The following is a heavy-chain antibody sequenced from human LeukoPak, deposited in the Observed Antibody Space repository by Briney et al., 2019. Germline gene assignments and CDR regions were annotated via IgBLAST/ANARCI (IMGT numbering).Heavy chain of an antibody. CDR1: GFTFSGFG. CDR2: IWYDGSNK. D-gene: IGHD4/OR15-4a*01. V-gene: IGHV3-33*01. Sequence: GGSLRLSYAASGFTFSGFGMHWVRQAPGKGLEWVAVIWYDGSNKYYADSVKGRFTVSRDNSKNTLYLQMNSLRAEDTAVYYCARDGAKYYFDYWGQGTLVTVSS. J-gene: IGHJ4*02. CDR3: ARDGAKYYFDY.